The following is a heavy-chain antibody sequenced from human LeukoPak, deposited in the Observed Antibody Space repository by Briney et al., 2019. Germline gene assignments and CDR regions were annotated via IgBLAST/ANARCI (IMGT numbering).Heavy chain of an antibody. V-gene: IGHV3-11*06. J-gene: IGHJ5*02. CDR1: GFAFSDYY. Sequence: GGSLRLSCAPSGFAFSDYYMNWLRQAPGKGLEWLSYITISGSYTNSADSVKGRFTVSRDNAKNSLYLQMNSLRAEDTAVYYCARDKYYGDYDPWGQGTLVTVSS. D-gene: IGHD4-17*01. CDR3: ARDKYYGDYDP. CDR2: ITISGSYT.